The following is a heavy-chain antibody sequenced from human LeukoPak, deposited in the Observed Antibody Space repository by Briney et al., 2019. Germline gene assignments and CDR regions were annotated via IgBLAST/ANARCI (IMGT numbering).Heavy chain of an antibody. V-gene: IGHV4-59*08. CDR2: ISYSGST. Sequence: SETLSLTCTVSGGSISSYYWHWIRQPPGKGLEWIGYISYSGSTEYYPSPKSRRSITFDASTNQFLLKVSTVTAADTAVYYCGRKLSTGGFRGYDVWYFDLWGRGTLVTVSS. CDR1: GGSISSYY. CDR3: GRKLSTGGFRGYDVWYFDL. J-gene: IGHJ2*01. D-gene: IGHD5-12*01.